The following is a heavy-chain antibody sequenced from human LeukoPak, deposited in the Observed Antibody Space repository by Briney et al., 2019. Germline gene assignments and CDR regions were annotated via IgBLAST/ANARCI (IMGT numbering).Heavy chain of an antibody. J-gene: IGHJ4*02. V-gene: IGHV4-39*07. CDR1: GGSISSSSYY. D-gene: IGHD3-22*01. CDR3: ARDSVDYYDSSGYFDY. CDR2: IYYSGST. Sequence: SETLSLTCTVSGGSISSSSYYWGWIRQPRGKRLEWIGSIYYSGSTYYNPSLKSRVTISVDTSRNQFSLKLSSVTAADTAVYYCARDSVDYYDSSGYFDYWGQGTLVTVSS.